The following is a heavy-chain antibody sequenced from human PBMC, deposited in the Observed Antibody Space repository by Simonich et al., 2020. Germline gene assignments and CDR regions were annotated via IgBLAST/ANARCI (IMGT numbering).Heavy chain of an antibody. CDR2: INHSVST. CDR1: GGSFSGYY. Sequence: QVQLQQWGAGLLKPSETLSLTCAVYGGSFSGYYWSWIRQPPGRGLEWIGEINHSVSTNTTPSLTDRGTISGDTSKNQCALKLSSVTAADTAVYYCARCGLVNYDILTGYHNWFDPWGQGTLVTVSS. V-gene: IGHV4-34*04. CDR3: ARCGLVNYDILTGYHNWFDP. J-gene: IGHJ5*02. D-gene: IGHD3-9*01.